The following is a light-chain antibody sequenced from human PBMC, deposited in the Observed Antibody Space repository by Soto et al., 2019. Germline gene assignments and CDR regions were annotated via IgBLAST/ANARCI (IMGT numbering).Light chain of an antibody. CDR2: GIS. J-gene: IGKJ5*01. Sequence: EIVLTQSPGTLSLSPGEGATLACRASQSIPTTYFAWYQQKPGQAPRLRIYGISTRATGIPDRFSGSGSGTEFTLTISSLQSDDFAVDYCQQYDKWPITFGQGTRLEIK. CDR3: QQYDKWPIT. V-gene: IGKV3D-15*01. CDR1: QSIPTTY.